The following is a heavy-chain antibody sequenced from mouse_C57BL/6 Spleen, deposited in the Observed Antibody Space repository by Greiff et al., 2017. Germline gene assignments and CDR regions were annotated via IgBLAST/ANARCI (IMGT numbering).Heavy chain of an antibody. Sequence: EVQRVESGGGLVKPGGSLKLSCAASGFTFSSYAMSWVRQTPEKRLEWVATISDGGSYTYYPDNVKGRFTISRDNAKNNLYLQMSHLKSEDTAMYYCARDYGDGYFAYWGQGTLVTVSA. J-gene: IGHJ3*01. D-gene: IGHD2-3*01. CDR3: ARDYGDGYFAY. CDR2: ISDGGSYT. CDR1: GFTFSSYA. V-gene: IGHV5-4*01.